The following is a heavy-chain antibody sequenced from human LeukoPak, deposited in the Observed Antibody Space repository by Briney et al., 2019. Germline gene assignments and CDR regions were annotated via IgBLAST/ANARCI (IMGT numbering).Heavy chain of an antibody. J-gene: IGHJ4*02. CDR1: GYTFTGYY. CDR3: ARDQVDAGSYFAFFDY. CDR2: IYPHSGGT. D-gene: IGHD1-26*01. Sequence: ASVKVSCKASGYTFTGYYIHWVRQAPGQGPEWMGWIYPHSGGTNFAQKFQGRVTMTRDTSISTAYMELSRLRSDDTAVYYCARDQVDAGSYFAFFDYWGQGTLVTVSS. V-gene: IGHV1-2*02.